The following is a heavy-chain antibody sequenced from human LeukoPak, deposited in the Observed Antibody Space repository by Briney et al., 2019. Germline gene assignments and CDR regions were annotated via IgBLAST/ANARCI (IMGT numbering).Heavy chain of an antibody. CDR1: GYTFTSYG. J-gene: IGHJ5*02. D-gene: IGHD3-10*01. CDR2: ISAYNGNT. CDR3: ARKLPHYYGSGSGFDP. V-gene: IGHV1-18*01. Sequence: ASVKVSCKASGYTFTSYGISWVRQAPGQGLEWMGWISAYNGNTNYAQKLQGRVTMTTDTSTSTAYMELRSLRSDDTAVYYCARKLPHYYGSGSGFDPWGQGTLVTVSS.